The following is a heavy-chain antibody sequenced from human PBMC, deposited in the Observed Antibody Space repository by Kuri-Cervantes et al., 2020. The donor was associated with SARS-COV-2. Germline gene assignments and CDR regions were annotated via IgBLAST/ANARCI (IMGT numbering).Heavy chain of an antibody. CDR2: VSHSGNT. CDR3: ARDEGYQLLLRY. V-gene: IGHV4-59*01. J-gene: IGHJ4*02. CDR1: GDSITSYY. D-gene: IGHD2-2*01. Sequence: GSLRLSCSISGDSITSYYWSWIRQPPGKGLEWIGYVSHSGNTNYNPSLKSRVIISVDTSKKQVSLRMTSVTPADTGVYYCARDEGYQLLLRYWGQGALVTVPS.